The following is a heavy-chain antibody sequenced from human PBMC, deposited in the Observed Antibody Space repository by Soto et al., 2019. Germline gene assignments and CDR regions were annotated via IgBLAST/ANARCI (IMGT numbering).Heavy chain of an antibody. D-gene: IGHD1-26*01. Sequence: SETLSLTCTVSGGSISSYYWSWIRQPPGKGLEWIGYIYYSGSTNYNPSLKSRVTISVDTSKNQFSLKLSSVTAADTAVYYCAREATEWYYYGMDVWGQGTTVTVSS. CDR1: GGSISSYY. CDR3: AREATEWYYYGMDV. V-gene: IGHV4-59*01. CDR2: IYYSGST. J-gene: IGHJ6*02.